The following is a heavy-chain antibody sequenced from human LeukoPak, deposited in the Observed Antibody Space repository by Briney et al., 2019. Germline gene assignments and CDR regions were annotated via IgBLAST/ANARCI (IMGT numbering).Heavy chain of an antibody. CDR3: ARVACGGDCYSHWFDP. J-gene: IGHJ5*02. CDR2: INPNSGGT. CDR1: GYTFTGYY. D-gene: IGHD2-21*01. V-gene: IGHV1-2*02. Sequence: ASVEVSCKASGYTFTGYYMHWVRQVPGQGLEWMGWINPNSGGTNYAQKFQGRVTMTRDTSISTAYMELSRLRSDDTAVYYCARVACGGDCYSHWFDPWGQGTLVTVSS.